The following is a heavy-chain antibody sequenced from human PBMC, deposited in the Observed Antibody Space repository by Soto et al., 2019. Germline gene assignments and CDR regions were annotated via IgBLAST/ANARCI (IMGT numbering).Heavy chain of an antibody. J-gene: IGHJ5*02. Sequence: QVQLVQSGAEVKKPGSSVKVSCKASGGTFSSYAITWVRQAPGKGLEWMGGIIPIFGTANYAQKLQGRVTIPADESTSTAYMELSSMRGDDTAVYYCARDRGTSSGYYPYGFDPWGQGTLVTVSS. D-gene: IGHD3-22*01. CDR3: ARDRGTSSGYYPYGFDP. CDR1: GGTFSSYA. CDR2: IIPIFGTA. V-gene: IGHV1-69*12.